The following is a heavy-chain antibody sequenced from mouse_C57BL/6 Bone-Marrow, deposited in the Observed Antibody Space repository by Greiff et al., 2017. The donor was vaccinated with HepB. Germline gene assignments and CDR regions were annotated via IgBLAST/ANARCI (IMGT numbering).Heavy chain of an antibody. CDR2: IDPENGDT. CDR3: TTTPQYYGSSYGRFDY. V-gene: IGHV14-4*01. Sequence: EVQLQQSGAELVRPGASVKLSCTASGFNIKDDYMHWVKQRPEQGLEWIGWIDPENGDTEYASKFQGKATITADTSSNTAYLQLSSLTSEDTAVYYCTTTPQYYGSSYGRFDYWGQGTTLTVSS. J-gene: IGHJ2*01. CDR1: GFNIKDDY. D-gene: IGHD1-1*01.